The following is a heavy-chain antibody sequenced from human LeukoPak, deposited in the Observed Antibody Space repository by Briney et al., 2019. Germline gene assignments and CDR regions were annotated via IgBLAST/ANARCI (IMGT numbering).Heavy chain of an antibody. CDR3: AKGYCTNGICYPDY. D-gene: IGHD2-8*01. J-gene: IGHJ4*02. V-gene: IGHV3-23*01. CDR1: GLTISDSW. CDR2: ISGSGGST. Sequence: GGSLRLSCAASGLTISDSWIHWVRQAPGKGLEWVSHISGSGGSTYHADSVKGRFTISRDNSKNTLYLQMNSLRAEDTAVYYCAKGYCTNGICYPDYWGQGTLVTVSS.